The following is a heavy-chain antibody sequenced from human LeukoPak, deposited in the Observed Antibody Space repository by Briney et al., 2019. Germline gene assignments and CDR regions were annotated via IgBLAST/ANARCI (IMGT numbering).Heavy chain of an antibody. CDR2: IFYSGTT. CDR3: AKKGWFGELSERNWFDP. V-gene: IGHV4-39*07. J-gene: IGHJ5*02. CDR1: GGSISSGTYY. Sequence: SETLSLTCTVSGGSISSGTYYWGWIRQPPGKGLEWIGNIFYSGTTYYNPSLKSRVTMSVDTSKNQFSLKLSSVTAADTAVYYCAKKGWFGELSERNWFDPWGQGTLVTVSS. D-gene: IGHD3-10*01.